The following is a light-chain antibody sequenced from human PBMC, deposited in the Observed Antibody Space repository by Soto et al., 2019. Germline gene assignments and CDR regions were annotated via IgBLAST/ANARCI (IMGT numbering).Light chain of an antibody. J-gene: IGLJ1*01. CDR2: NNN. V-gene: IGLV1-44*01. CDR1: SSNIGGYT. Sequence: SVLTQTPSASGTPGQKVTISCSGGSSNIGGYTVNWYQQVPGTAPRLLIYNNNQRPSGVPDRFSGFKSGTSASLAISGPQPEDEAHYYCQSYDSSLSGYVFGTGTKVTVL. CDR3: QSYDSSLSGYV.